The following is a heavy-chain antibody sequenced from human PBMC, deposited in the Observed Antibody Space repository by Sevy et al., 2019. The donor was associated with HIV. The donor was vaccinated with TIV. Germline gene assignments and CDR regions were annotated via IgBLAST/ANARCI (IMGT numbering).Heavy chain of an antibody. CDR1: GFTFSSYA. Sequence: GGSLRLSCAASGFTFSSYAMHWVRQAPGKGLEWVAVISYDGSNKYYADSVKGRFTISRDNSKNTLYLQMNSLRAEDTAVYYCARDLPGFRAYYDFWRGPGGDYWGQGTLVTVSS. D-gene: IGHD3-3*01. J-gene: IGHJ4*02. V-gene: IGHV3-30-3*01. CDR3: ARDLPGFRAYYDFWRGPGGDY. CDR2: ISYDGSNK.